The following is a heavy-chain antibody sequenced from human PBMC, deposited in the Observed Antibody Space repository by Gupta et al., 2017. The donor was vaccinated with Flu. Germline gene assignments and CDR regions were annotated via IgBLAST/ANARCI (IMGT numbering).Heavy chain of an antibody. CDR3: ARPHFWSGYNLEF. J-gene: IGHJ4*02. V-gene: IGHV3-33*01. CDR1: FSSYG. D-gene: IGHD3-3*02. Sequence: FSSYGMHWVRQAPGKGLEWVAVIWYDGNKKYYADSVKGRFTISRDSSKTTLYLQMDSLRAEDTAVYYCARPHFWSGYNLEFWGQGTLVTVSS. CDR2: IWYDGNKK.